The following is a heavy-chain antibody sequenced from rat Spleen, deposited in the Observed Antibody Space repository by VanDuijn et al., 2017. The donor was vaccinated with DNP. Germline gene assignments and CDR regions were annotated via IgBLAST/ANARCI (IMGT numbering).Heavy chain of an antibody. CDR1: GFSLAIYH. Sequence: VQLKESGPGLVQPSQTLSLTCTVSGFSLAIYHVHWVRQPPGNGLEWMGVMWSNGDTSYNSGLKSRLSISRDTSKSQVFLKMNSLQTEDTATYSCARSPWDGYNYFDYWGQGVMVTVSS. CDR3: ARSPWDGYNYFDY. D-gene: IGHD1-6*01. CDR2: MWSNGDT. J-gene: IGHJ2*01. V-gene: IGHV2-32*01.